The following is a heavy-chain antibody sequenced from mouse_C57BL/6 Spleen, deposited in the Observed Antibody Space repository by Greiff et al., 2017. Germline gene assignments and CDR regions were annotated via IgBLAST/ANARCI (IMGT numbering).Heavy chain of an antibody. J-gene: IGHJ4*01. V-gene: IGHV1-82*01. D-gene: IGHD3-2*02. Sequence: VQLQQSGPELVKPGASVKISCKASGYAFSSSWMNWVKQRPGKGLEWIGRIYPGDGDTNYNGKFKGKATLTADKSTSTAYMPLSSLTSEDSAVYFCARDSSGPYAMDYWGQGTSVTVSS. CDR1: GYAFSSSW. CDR2: IYPGDGDT. CDR3: ARDSSGPYAMDY.